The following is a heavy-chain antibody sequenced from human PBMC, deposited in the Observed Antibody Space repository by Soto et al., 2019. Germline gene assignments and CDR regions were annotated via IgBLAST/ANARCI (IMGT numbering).Heavy chain of an antibody. CDR2: IRSKAYGGTT. V-gene: IGHV3-49*03. D-gene: IGHD4-17*01. Sequence: GGSLRLSCTASGFTFGDYAMSWFRQAPGKGLEWVGFIRSKAYGGTTEYAASVKGRFTISRDDSKSIAYLQMNSLKTEDTAVYYCTRDYGDYFPSYYYGMDVCGQGTTVTVSS. CDR3: TRDYGDYFPSYYYGMDV. CDR1: GFTFGDYA. J-gene: IGHJ6*02.